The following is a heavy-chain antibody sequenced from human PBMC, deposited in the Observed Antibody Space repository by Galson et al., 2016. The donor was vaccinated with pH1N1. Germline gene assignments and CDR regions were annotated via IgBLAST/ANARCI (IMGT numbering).Heavy chain of an antibody. CDR1: GFTFRNYG. J-gene: IGHJ4*02. V-gene: IGHV3-33*01. Sequence: SLRLSCAASGFTFRNYGMHWVRQAPGKGLEWVAAIWYDGSRTRYADSVKGRFIISRDNARNTLYLQMNSLRAEDTAVYYCAREPYYPYYLDYWGQGTMVTVSS. CDR2: IWYDGSRT. D-gene: IGHD1-26*01. CDR3: AREPYYPYYLDY.